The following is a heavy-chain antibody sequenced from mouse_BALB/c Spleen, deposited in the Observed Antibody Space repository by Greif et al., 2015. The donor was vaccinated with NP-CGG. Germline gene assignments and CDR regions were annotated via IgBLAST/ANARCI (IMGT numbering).Heavy chain of an antibody. V-gene: IGHV7-3*02. CDR3: ARDMGYESMDY. Sequence: EVKLVESGGGLVQPGGSLRLSCATSGFTFTDYYMSWVRQPPGKALEWLGFIRNKANGYTTEYSASVKGRFTISRDNSQSILYLQMNTLRAEDSATYYCARDMGYESMDYWGQGTSVTVSS. CDR2: IRNKANGYTT. CDR1: GFTFTDYY. D-gene: IGHD2-14*01. J-gene: IGHJ4*01.